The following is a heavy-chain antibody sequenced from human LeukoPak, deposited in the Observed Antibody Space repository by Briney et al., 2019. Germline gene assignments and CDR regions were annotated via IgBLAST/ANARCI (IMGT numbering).Heavy chain of an antibody. J-gene: IGHJ5*02. Sequence: PGGSLRLSCAASGFTFSEYSMSWVRQAPGKGLEWVSNIRSNGRDTYYTDSVKGRFTISRDNSKNTLYLEMNSLRAEDTAVYYCAKGGYTTCFDPWGQETLVTVSS. CDR2: IRSNGRDT. V-gene: IGHV3-23*01. D-gene: IGHD2-15*01. CDR3: AKGGYTTCFDP. CDR1: GFTFSEYS.